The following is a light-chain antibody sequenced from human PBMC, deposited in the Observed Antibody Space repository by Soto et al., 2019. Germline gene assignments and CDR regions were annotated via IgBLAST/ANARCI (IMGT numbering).Light chain of an antibody. Sequence: DISMTQSPPSLSASVGDRVTISCRASQSIGIYLNWYQKKSGQAPKLLIHASSTLQSGVPSRFAGSGSGTDFTLIITSLQPEEFGSYYCKQSDSPPYTLGQGTTVDVK. V-gene: IGKV1-39*01. J-gene: IGKJ1*01. CDR2: ASS. CDR1: QSIGIY. CDR3: KQSDSPPYT.